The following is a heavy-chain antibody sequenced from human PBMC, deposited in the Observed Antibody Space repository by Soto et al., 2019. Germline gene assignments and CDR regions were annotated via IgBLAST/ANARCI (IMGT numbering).Heavy chain of an antibody. V-gene: IGHV3-23*01. CDR2: IGGGDDDR. CDR1: GFTFDTYA. J-gene: IGHJ3*01. D-gene: IGHD1-20*01. Sequence: EVQLLESGGGLVQPGGSLRLSCAASGFTFDTYAMSWVRQAPGRGLEWVSSIGGGDDDRHYTDSVKGRFTISRDNSRNTVCLHMSSLGAEDTARYYCAKDRESYNAVWDPFDSWGQGTVVTVTS. CDR3: AKDRESYNAVWDPFDS.